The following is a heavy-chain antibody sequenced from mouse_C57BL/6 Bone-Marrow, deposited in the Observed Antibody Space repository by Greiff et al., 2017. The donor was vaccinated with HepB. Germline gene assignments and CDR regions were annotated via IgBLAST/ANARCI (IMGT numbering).Heavy chain of an antibody. D-gene: IGHD3-2*02. V-gene: IGHV1-15*01. Sequence: QVHVKQSGAELVRPGASVTLSCKASGYTFTDYEMHWVKQTPVHGLEWIGAIDPETGGTAYNQKFKGKAILTADKSSSTAYMELRSLTSEDSAVYYCTIDSSGYIAYWGQGTLVTVSA. CDR2: IDPETGGT. J-gene: IGHJ3*01. CDR3: TIDSSGYIAY. CDR1: GYTFTDYE.